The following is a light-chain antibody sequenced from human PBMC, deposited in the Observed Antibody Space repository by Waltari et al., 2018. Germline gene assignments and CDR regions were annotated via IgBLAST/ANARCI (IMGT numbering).Light chain of an antibody. CDR1: QSVSRT. Sequence: EIVLPQSPGTLSLSPGERATLACRASQSVSRTLAWYQQKPGQAPRLLIYDASTRATGIPDRFSGSGFGTDFSLTISRLEPEDFAVYYCQKYGTLPATFGQGTTVEIK. J-gene: IGKJ1*01. CDR2: DAS. CDR3: QKYGTLPAT. V-gene: IGKV3-20*01.